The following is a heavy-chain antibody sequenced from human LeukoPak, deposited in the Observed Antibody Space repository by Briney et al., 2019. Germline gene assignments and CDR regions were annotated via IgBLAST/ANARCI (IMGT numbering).Heavy chain of an antibody. CDR1: GYTFTSYG. D-gene: IGHD2-2*03. Sequence: ASVKVSCKASGYTFTSYGISWVRQAPGQGLEWMGWISAYNGNTNYAQKLQGRVTMTTDTSTSTAYMELRSLRSDDTAVYYCARDLMDIGVVPAAMDYWGQGTLVTVSS. V-gene: IGHV1-18*01. J-gene: IGHJ4*02. CDR2: ISAYNGNT. CDR3: ARDLMDIGVVPAAMDY.